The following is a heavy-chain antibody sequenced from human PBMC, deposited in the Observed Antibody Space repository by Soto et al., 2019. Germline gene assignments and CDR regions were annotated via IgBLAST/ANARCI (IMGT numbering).Heavy chain of an antibody. D-gene: IGHD3-3*01. CDR1: GFTFSSYG. V-gene: IGHV3-30*18. J-gene: IGHJ6*03. CDR2: ISYDGSNK. Sequence: GGSLRLSCAASGFTFSSYGMHWVRQAPGKGLEWVAVISYDGSNKYYADSVKGRFTISRDNSKNTLYLQMNSLRAEDTAVYYSAKDPTSSYYDFWSGYGFKAYYYYYMDVWGKGTTVTVSS. CDR3: AKDPTSSYYDFWSGYGFKAYYYYYMDV.